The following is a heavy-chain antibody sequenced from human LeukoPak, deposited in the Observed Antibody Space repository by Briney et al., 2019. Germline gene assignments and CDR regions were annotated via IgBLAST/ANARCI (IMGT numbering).Heavy chain of an antibody. CDR3: ARTVTQPPYNWFDP. V-gene: IGHV1-8*03. CDR2: MNPNSGNT. CDR1: GYTFTSYD. Sequence: ASVKASCKAPGYTFTSYDINWVRQATGQGLEWMGWMNPNSGNTGYAQKFQGRVTITRNTSISTAYMELSSLRSEDTAVYYCARTVTQPPYNWFDPWGQGTLVTVSS. D-gene: IGHD4-11*01. J-gene: IGHJ5*02.